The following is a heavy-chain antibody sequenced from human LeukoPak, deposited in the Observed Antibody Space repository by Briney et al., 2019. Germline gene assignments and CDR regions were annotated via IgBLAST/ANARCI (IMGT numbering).Heavy chain of an antibody. CDR2: INHSGST. D-gene: IGHD6-19*01. J-gene: IGHJ4*02. V-gene: IGHV4-34*01. CDR3: ARGRQWLVY. Sequence: SETLSLTCAVYGGSFSGYYWSWIRQPPGKGLEWIGEINHSGSTNYNPSLKSRVTISVDTSKNQFSLNLSSVTAADTAVYYCARGRQWLVYWGQGTLVTVSS. CDR1: GGSFSGYY.